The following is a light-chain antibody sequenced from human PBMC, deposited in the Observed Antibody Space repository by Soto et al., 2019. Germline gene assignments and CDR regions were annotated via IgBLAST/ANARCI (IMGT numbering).Light chain of an antibody. CDR3: QQPNTYPIT. J-gene: IGKJ5*01. V-gene: IGKV1-9*01. CDR2: GAS. CDR1: QGISSY. Sequence: IQLTQSPSSLSASVGDRVTITCRASQGISSYLAWYQQKPGKAPKLLIYGASTLEGGGPFRFSGSGSGTDFPLTISSLQPEDFATYYCQQPNTYPITFGQGTRLEIK.